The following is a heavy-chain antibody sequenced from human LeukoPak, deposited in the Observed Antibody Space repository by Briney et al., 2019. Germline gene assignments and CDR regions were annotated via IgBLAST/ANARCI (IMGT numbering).Heavy chain of an antibody. CDR1: YGSISTYY. V-gene: IGHV4-59*08. CDR3: ARTRYYYNSRSYGAPYYFDY. CDR2: IYYSGST. J-gene: IGHJ4*02. D-gene: IGHD3-10*01. Sequence: SETLSLTCTVSYGSISTYYWSWIRQPPGKGLEWIGYIYYSGSTNYNPSLKSRVTISVDTSKNQFSLKLSSVTAADTAVYYCARTRYYYNSRSYGAPYYFDYWGQGTLVTVSS.